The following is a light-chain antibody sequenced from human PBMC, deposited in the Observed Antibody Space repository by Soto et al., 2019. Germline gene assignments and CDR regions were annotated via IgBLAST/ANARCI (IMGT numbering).Light chain of an antibody. CDR2: AAS. Sequence: DILMTQSPTSLSASVGDRVTIACRASQDIRNFVAWYQQKPGKAPKLLIYAASTLQSGVPSRFSGSGSGTDFTITINSLQPEDVATYSCQKYSSVPVFGPGTKVEIK. V-gene: IGKV1-27*01. J-gene: IGKJ3*01. CDR3: QKYSSVPV. CDR1: QDIRNF.